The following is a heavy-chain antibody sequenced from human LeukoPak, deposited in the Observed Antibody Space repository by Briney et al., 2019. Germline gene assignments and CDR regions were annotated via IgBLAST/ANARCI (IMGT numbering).Heavy chain of an antibody. CDR2: INPKNGGT. Sequence: GASVKVSFKASGYSFNAQYIHWLRQAPGQGLEWMGWINPKNGGTKYAQSFVGRVTLTKDTSTTTAYMELRSLRSDDTAVYSCASYPRSYPTPPFDFWGQGTLVTVSS. J-gene: IGHJ4*02. CDR1: GYSFNAQY. CDR3: ASYPRSYPTPPFDF. D-gene: IGHD3-16*02. V-gene: IGHV1-2*02.